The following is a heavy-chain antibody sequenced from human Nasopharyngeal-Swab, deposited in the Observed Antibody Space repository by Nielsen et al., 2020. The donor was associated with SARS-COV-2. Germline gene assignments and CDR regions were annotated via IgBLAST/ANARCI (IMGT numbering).Heavy chain of an antibody. Sequence: GGSLRLSCGASGFTFSSYTMSWVRQAPGRGLEWVSAITGSGDATNYADSVRGRFTISRDNSKSTLYLQMNSPRAEDTAVYYCAREGFYDFWSGSPPARIVYYFMDVWGKGTTVTVSS. D-gene: IGHD3-3*01. J-gene: IGHJ6*03. CDR3: AREGFYDFWSGSPPARIVYYFMDV. CDR1: GFTFSSYT. CDR2: ITGSGDAT. V-gene: IGHV3-23*01.